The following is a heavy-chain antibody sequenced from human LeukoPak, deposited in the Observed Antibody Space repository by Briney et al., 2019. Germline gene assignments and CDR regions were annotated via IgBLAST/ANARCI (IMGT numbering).Heavy chain of an antibody. CDR2: IYYSGST. V-gene: IGHV4-31*03. J-gene: IGHJ6*02. CDR1: GGSISSGGYY. D-gene: IGHD5-24*01. CDR3: ARVNSIDYYYGMDV. Sequence: PSETLSLTCTVSGGSISSGGYYWSWIRQHPGKGLEWIGYIYYSGSTYYNPSLMSRVTISVDTSKNQFSLKLSSVTAADTAVYYCARVNSIDYYYGMDVWGQGTTVTVPS.